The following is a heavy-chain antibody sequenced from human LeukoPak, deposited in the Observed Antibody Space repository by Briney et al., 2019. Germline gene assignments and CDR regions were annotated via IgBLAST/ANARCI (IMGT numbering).Heavy chain of an antibody. J-gene: IGHJ4*02. Sequence: GGSLRLSCAASGFTVSNSFMTWVRQAPGKGLEWVSVIYSGGDTYYTDSVKGRFTISRDSTKNTLFLLMNSLRADDTAVYYCAKTGGPWDWGQGTLVTVSS. D-gene: IGHD7-27*01. V-gene: IGHV3-53*01. CDR1: GFTVSNSF. CDR3: AKTGGPWD. CDR2: IYSGGDT.